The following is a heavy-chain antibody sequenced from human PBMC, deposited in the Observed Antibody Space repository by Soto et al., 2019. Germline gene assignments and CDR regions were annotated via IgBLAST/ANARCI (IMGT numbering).Heavy chain of an antibody. Sequence: QVQLVQSGAEGKKPGASVKVSCKASGYTFTGNYMHWVRQAPGQGLEWMGWINPNSGGTNYAQKFQGRVTVTRDTSISTAYMELSRLRSDDTAVYSCARDGDSSSPFDIWGQGTMVTVSS. V-gene: IGHV1-2*02. CDR2: INPNSGGT. D-gene: IGHD6-6*01. CDR3: ARDGDSSSPFDI. J-gene: IGHJ3*02. CDR1: GYTFTGNY.